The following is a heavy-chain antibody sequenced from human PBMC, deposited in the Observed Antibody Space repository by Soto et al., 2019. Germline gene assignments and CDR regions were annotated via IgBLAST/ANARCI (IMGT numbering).Heavy chain of an antibody. Sequence: ASVKVSCKASGYTFTGYYMHWVRQAPGQGLEWMGWINPNSGGTNYAQKFQGRVTMTRDTSISTAYMELSRLRSDDTAVYYCARWNYDILPGYYYGTDVWGQGTTVTVSS. J-gene: IGHJ6*02. V-gene: IGHV1-2*02. CDR3: ARWNYDILPGYYYGTDV. CDR1: GYTFTGYY. D-gene: IGHD3-9*01. CDR2: INPNSGGT.